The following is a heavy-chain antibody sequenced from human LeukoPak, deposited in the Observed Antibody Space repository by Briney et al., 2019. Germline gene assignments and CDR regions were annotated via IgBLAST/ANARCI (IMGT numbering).Heavy chain of an antibody. CDR1: GYTFTSYY. CDR3: AREADYGGDCYMPVRHFQY. D-gene: IGHD2-21*02. CDR2: INPSGGSP. Sequence: ASVKVSCKASGYTFTSYYMHWVRQAPGQGLEWMGIINPSGGSPSYAQKFQGRVTMTRDTSTSTLYMELSSLRSEDTAVYYCAREADYGGDCYMPVRHFQYWGQGTLVTVSS. V-gene: IGHV1-46*01. J-gene: IGHJ1*01.